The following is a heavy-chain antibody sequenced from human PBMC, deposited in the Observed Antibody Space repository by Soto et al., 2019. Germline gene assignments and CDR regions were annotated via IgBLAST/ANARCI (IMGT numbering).Heavy chain of an antibody. J-gene: IGHJ4*02. Sequence: EVQVVESGGGLIQPGGSLRLSCEVSGFSVTANYMSWVRQAPGKGLEWVSVIYSGGSTYYIDSVKGRFSISRDISKNTLYLKRNGRRAEDTPVYYGHASGYGGQGPLAPVSS. V-gene: IGHV3-53*01. CDR1: GFSVTANY. CDR2: IYSGGST. D-gene: IGHD2-2*01. CDR3: HASGY.